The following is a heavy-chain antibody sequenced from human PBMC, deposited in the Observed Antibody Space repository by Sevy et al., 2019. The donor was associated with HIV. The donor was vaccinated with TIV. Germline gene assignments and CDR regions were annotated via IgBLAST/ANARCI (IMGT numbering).Heavy chain of an antibody. CDR3: AKGVDYGVTNWFDP. J-gene: IGHJ5*02. D-gene: IGHD3-10*01. CDR1: GFTFDDYA. V-gene: IGHV3-9*01. CDR2: ISWNSGSI. Sequence: GGSLRLSCAASGFTFDDYAMHWVRQAPGKGLEWVSGISWNSGSIGYADSVKGRFTISRDNAKNSLYLQMNSLRAEDTDLYYCAKGVDYGVTNWFDPWGQGTLVTVSS.